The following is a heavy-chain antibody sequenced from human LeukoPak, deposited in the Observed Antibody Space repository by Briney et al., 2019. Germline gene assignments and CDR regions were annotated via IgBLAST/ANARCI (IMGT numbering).Heavy chain of an antibody. CDR2: IWYDGSNK. V-gene: IGHV3-33*01. D-gene: IGHD6-13*01. CDR1: GFTFSSYG. Sequence: GGSLRLSCAASGFTFSSYGMHWVRQAPGKGLEWVAVIWYDGSNKYYADSVKGRFTISRDNANNSLYLQMNSLRDEDTAVYYCARARRYRSSWYHDYWGQGSLVTVSS. J-gene: IGHJ4*02. CDR3: ARARRYRSSWYHDY.